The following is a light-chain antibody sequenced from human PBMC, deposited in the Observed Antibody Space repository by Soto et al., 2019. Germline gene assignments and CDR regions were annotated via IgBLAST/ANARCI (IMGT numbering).Light chain of an antibody. CDR1: QSVNNN. CDR2: GAT. V-gene: IGKV3-15*01. Sequence: EIVMTQSPATLSVSPGERATLSCSASQSVNNNLAWYQQKPGQAPRLLIYGATTRATGIPARFSGSGSGTEFTLTISSLQSEDLEVYYCQQYNNWLLTFGGGTKVEI. CDR3: QQYNNWLLT. J-gene: IGKJ4*01.